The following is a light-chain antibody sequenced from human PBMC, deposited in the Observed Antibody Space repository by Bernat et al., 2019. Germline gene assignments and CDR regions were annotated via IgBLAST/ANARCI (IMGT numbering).Light chain of an antibody. J-gene: IGKJ1*01. V-gene: IGKV1-8*01. CDR2: AAS. CDR1: QGISSY. CDR3: QQYYNYPWT. Sequence: AIRMTQSPSSFSASTGDRVTITCRASQGISSYLAWYQQKPGKAPKLLIYAASTLQSGVPSRFSGSGSGTDFTLTISCLQSEDFATYYCQQYYNYPWTFGQGTQVEIK.